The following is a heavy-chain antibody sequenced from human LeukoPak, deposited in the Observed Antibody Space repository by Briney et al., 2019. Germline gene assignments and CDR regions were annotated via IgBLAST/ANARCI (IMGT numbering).Heavy chain of an antibody. J-gene: IGHJ4*02. D-gene: IGHD2-15*01. CDR3: ALFEVVVGSTQDF. CDR2: IHHTGHI. Sequence: SETLSLTCAVYGASFSNYFWNWIRQPPGKGLEWIAEIHHTGHINYNPSFKSRVTVSEDRSKNQFSLKLTSVTAADTAVYYCALFEVVVGSTQDFWGQGTLVTVSS. V-gene: IGHV4-34*01. CDR1: GASFSNYF.